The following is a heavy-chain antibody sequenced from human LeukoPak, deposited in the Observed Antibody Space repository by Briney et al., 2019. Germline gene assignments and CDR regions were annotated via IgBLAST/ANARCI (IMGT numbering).Heavy chain of an antibody. CDR2: IIPMFGTA. CDR1: GGTFSSYA. Sequence: SVKVSCKASGGTFSSYAISWVRQAPGLGLEWMGGIIPMFGTANYAQKFQGRVTITADESTSTAYMELSSLRSEDTAVYYCARDCSRLVPTCYWGQGTLVTVSS. J-gene: IGHJ4*02. D-gene: IGHD2-2*01. CDR3: ARDCSRLVPTCY. V-gene: IGHV1-69*13.